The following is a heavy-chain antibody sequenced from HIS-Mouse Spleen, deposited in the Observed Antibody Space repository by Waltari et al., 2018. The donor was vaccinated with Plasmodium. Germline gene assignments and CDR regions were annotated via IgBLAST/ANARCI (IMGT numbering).Heavy chain of an antibody. D-gene: IGHD6-13*01. Sequence: QVQLVQSGAEVKKPGASVKVSCKASGYTFTSYGISWVRQAPGQVLKWMGWISAYNGNTNSAQKLQGRVTLTTDTSTSTADMERRSLRSDDAAVYYCARDRIVSSWYWYFDLWGRGTLVTVSS. CDR3: ARDRIVSSWYWYFDL. CDR2: ISAYNGNT. V-gene: IGHV1-18*01. J-gene: IGHJ2*01. CDR1: GYTFTSYG.